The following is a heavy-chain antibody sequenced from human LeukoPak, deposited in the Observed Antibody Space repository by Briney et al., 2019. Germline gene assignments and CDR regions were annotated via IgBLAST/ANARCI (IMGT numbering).Heavy chain of an antibody. Sequence: GGSLRLSCAASGFTVSSNYMNWVRQAPGKGLEWVSIIYSGGSTYYADSVKGRFTISRDNSKNKLYLQMNSLRAEDTAVYYCARQEVVEDTFDIWGEGTMVTVSS. D-gene: IGHD2-15*01. J-gene: IGHJ3*02. CDR1: GFTVSSNY. CDR3: ARQEVVEDTFDI. V-gene: IGHV3-53*01. CDR2: IYSGGST.